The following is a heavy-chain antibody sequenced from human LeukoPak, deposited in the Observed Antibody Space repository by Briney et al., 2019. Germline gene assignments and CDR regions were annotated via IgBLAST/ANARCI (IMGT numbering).Heavy chain of an antibody. V-gene: IGHV1-18*01. Sequence: ASVKVSSKASGYTFTSYGITSVRQAPGQGLERMGWISTFNGNTNYAQKLQGRVTMTTDTSTSTAYMELRSLRSDDTAVYYCARPDRPNWYFFDHWGQGTLVTVSS. CDR2: ISTFNGNT. D-gene: IGHD1-7*01. CDR1: GYTFTSYG. J-gene: IGHJ4*02. CDR3: ARPDRPNWYFFDH.